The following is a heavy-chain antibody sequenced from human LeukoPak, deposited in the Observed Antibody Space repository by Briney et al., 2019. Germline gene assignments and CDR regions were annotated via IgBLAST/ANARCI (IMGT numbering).Heavy chain of an antibody. CDR2: IKQDGSEK. CDR1: GFTFSSYW. D-gene: IGHD2-2*01. CDR3: ARGLSYAPLGYYYYYYMDV. V-gene: IGHV3-7*03. J-gene: IGHJ6*03. Sequence: PGGSLRLSCAASGFTFSSYWMSWVRQAPGKGLEWVANIKQDGSEKYYVDSVKGRFTISRDNSKNTLYLQMNSLRAEDTAVYYCARGLSYAPLGYYYYYYMDVWGKGTTVTISS.